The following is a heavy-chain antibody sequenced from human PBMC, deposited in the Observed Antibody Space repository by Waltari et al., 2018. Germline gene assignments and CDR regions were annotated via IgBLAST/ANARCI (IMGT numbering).Heavy chain of an antibody. CDR3: ARVGGYLRNPQPEYYYYMDV. V-gene: IGHV4-34*01. J-gene: IGHJ6*03. CDR1: GGSFSGHY. CDR2: INHSGST. Sequence: QVQLQQWGAGLLKPSETLSLTCAVYGGSFSGHYWSWIRQPPGKGLEWIGEINHSGSTNANPSLKSRVTISVDTSKNQFALKVGSVTAADTAVYYCARVGGYLRNPQPEYYYYMDVWGKGTTVTVSS. D-gene: IGHD1-26*01.